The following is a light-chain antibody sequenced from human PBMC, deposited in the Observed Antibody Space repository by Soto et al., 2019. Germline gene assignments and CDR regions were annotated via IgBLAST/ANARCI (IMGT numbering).Light chain of an antibody. J-gene: IGKJ1*01. CDR1: QSVSSSY. CDR2: GAS. V-gene: IGKV3-20*01. CDR3: QQYGSSPGT. Sequence: EIVLTQSPGTLSLSPGERATLSCRASQSVSSSYLAWYQQKPGQAPRLLIYGASSRATGIPDRFSGSWSGTDFTLTISRLEPKDFAVYYCQQYGSSPGTFGQGTKVEIK.